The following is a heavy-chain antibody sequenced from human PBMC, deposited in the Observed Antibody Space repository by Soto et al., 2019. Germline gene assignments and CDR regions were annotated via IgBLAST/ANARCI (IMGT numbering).Heavy chain of an antibody. Sequence: QVQLQQWGAGLLKPSETLSLTCAVYGGFVSSGSYYWSWIRQPPGKGLEWIGEMSHSGGTHFNPSLKSRVTISVDTSKNQFSLKMATVTAADKALYYCARVERGTATTVGEAFDIWGPGTMVTVSS. V-gene: IGHV4-34*01. CDR3: ARVERGTATTVGEAFDI. D-gene: IGHD1-1*01. J-gene: IGHJ3*02. CDR1: GGFVSSGSYY. CDR2: MSHSGGT.